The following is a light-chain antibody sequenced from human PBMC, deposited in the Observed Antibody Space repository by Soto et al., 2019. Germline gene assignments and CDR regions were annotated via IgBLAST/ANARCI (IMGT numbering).Light chain of an antibody. CDR2: KAS. Sequence: IQMTQSPSSVSASVGDRVTISCRASQVISSWLAWYQQKPGKAPKLLIYKASNLQTGVPSRFSGGGSGTDFTLTITNLQPEDFATYYCHQASSFPLSFGGGTNVEIK. CDR3: HQASSFPLS. V-gene: IGKV1-12*01. CDR1: QVISSW. J-gene: IGKJ4*01.